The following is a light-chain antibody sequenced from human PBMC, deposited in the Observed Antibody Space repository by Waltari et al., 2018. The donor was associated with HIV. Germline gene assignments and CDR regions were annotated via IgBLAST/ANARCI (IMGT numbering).Light chain of an antibody. CDR2: SNK. CDR1: RSNIGSNT. Sequence: QSVLTQPPSASGTPGQRVIISCSGNRSNIGSNTVNWYQQFSGAAPTLLIYSNKQRPSAVPDRFCGSKSGSAASRAISGLKSEDEADYHCATWDDALSGPVFGAGTKLTV. J-gene: IGLJ3*02. CDR3: ATWDDALSGPV. V-gene: IGLV1-44*01.